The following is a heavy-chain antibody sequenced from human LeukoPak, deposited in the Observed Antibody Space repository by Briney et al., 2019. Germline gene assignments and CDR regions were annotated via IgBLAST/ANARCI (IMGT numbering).Heavy chain of an antibody. J-gene: IGHJ6*02. Sequence: GGSLRLSCAASGFTFSSYAMSWVRQAPGKGLEWVSAISGSGGSTYYADSVKGRFTISRDNSRNTLYLQMNSLRAEDTAVYYCAGVWFGEFEFYYYYGMDVWGQGTTVTVSS. D-gene: IGHD3-10*01. CDR3: AGVWFGEFEFYYYYGMDV. V-gene: IGHV3-23*01. CDR1: GFTFSSYA. CDR2: ISGSGGST.